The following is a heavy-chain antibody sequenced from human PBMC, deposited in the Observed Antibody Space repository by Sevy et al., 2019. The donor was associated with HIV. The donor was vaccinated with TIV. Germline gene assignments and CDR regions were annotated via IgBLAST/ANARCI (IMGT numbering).Heavy chain of an antibody. CDR2: IYYSGST. J-gene: IGHJ5*02. D-gene: IGHD3-3*01. CDR1: GGSISSSSYY. CDR3: ARQGLMRDYDFWSGYYRRWFDP. Sequence: SETLSLTCTVSGGSISSSSYYWGWIRQPPGKGLEWIGSIYYSGSTYYNPSLKSRVTISVDTSKNQFSLKLSSVTAADTAVYYCARQGLMRDYDFWSGYYRRWFDPWGQGTLVTVSS. V-gene: IGHV4-39*01.